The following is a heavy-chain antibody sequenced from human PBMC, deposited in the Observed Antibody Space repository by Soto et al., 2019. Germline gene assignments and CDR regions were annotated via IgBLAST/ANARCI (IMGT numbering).Heavy chain of an antibody. CDR1: GGSISSGGYY. CDR2: IYYSGST. V-gene: IGHV4-31*03. J-gene: IGHJ5*02. D-gene: IGHD6-6*01. CDR3: ARAGHSSSSEGANWFDP. Sequence: SETLSLTCTVSGGSISSGGYYWSWIRQHPGKGLEWIGYIYYSGSTYYNPSLRSRVTISVDTSKNQFSLNLSSVTAADTAVYYCARAGHSSSSEGANWFDPWGQGTLVTVSS.